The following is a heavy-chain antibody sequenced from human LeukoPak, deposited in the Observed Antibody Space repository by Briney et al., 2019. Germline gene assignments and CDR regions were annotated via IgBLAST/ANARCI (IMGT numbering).Heavy chain of an antibody. J-gene: IGHJ4*02. V-gene: IGHV3-30*03. D-gene: IGHD6-13*01. Sequence: PGRSLRLSCAASGFTFSSYGMHWVRQAPGKGLEWVAVISYDGSNKYYADSVKGRFTISRDNSKNTLYLQMNSLRAEDTAVYYCARDSPYSSSWYAIDYWGQGTLVTVSS. CDR3: ARDSPYSSSWYAIDY. CDR1: GFTFSSYG. CDR2: ISYDGSNK.